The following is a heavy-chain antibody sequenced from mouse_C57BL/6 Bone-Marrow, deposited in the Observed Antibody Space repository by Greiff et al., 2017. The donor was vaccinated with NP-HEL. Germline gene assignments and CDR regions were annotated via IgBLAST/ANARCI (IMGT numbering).Heavy chain of an antibody. D-gene: IGHD4-1*01. CDR3: ARWEGFDY. Sequence: VQLQQPGAELVMPGASVKLSCKASGYTFTSYWMHWVKQRPGQGLEWIGEIDPSDSYTNYNQKFKGKSTLTVDKSSSTAYMQLSSLTSEDSAVYYCARWEGFDYWGQGTTLTVSS. J-gene: IGHJ2*01. CDR1: GYTFTSYW. V-gene: IGHV1-69*01. CDR2: IDPSDSYT.